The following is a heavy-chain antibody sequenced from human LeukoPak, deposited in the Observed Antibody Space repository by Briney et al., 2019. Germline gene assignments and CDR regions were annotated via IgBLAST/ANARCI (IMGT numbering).Heavy chain of an antibody. J-gene: IGHJ4*02. D-gene: IGHD3-10*01. CDR1: GYTFTSYG. CDR3: ARVRLARGFDY. V-gene: IGHV1-18*01. CDR2: ISAYNGNT. Sequence: PGESLKISCKASGYTFTSYGISWVRQAPGQGLEWMGWISAYNGNTNYAQKLQGRVTMTTDTSTSTAYMELRSLRSDDTAVYYCARVRLARGFDYWGQGTLVTVSS.